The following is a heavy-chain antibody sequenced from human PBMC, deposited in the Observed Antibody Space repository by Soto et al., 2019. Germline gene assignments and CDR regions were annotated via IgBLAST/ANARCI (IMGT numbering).Heavy chain of an antibody. CDR3: ARGGGVGVAGSAAFEM. V-gene: IGHV1-2*02. CDR2: INPATGAA. J-gene: IGHJ3*02. CDR1: GYPVTAYY. D-gene: IGHD3-3*01. Sequence: QLHLVQSGAVVKKPGASVTVSCSASGYPVTAYYMHWVRQAPGRGLEWMGGINPATGAAKYTQTFPGRVPMARDTSTRTVFMELSGLTSEDTAVFYCARGGGVGVAGSAAFEMWGQGTLVTVSS.